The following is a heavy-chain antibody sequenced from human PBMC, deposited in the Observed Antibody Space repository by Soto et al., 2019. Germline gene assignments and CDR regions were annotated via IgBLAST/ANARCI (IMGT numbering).Heavy chain of an antibody. CDR3: ARKSYYAPYHCVP. Sequence: QVQLQESGPGLVKPSGTLSLTCAVSGGSISTTHWWTWVRQPPGKGLKWIGEIYHSGSTNYNPSLKSRVTITEDNSKVQFRLKLTNVTAADTAVYYCARKSYYAPYHCVPWGQGTLVAVSS. D-gene: IGHD3-10*01. CDR1: GGSISTTHW. J-gene: IGHJ5*02. V-gene: IGHV4-4*02. CDR2: IYHSGST.